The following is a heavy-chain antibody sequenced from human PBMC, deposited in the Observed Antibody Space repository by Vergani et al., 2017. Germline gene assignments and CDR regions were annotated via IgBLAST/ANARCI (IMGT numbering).Heavy chain of an antibody. CDR1: GFTFSSYG. V-gene: IGHV3-33*01. D-gene: IGHD2-8*01. CDR2: IWYDGSNK. CDR3: ARDRGCTNGVCYYYYYYMDV. J-gene: IGHJ6*03. Sequence: QVQLVESGGGVVQPGRSLRLSCAASGFTFSSYGMHWVRQAPGKGLEWVAVIWYDGSNKYYADSVKGRFTISRDNSKNTLYLQMNSLRAEDTAVYYCARDRGCTNGVCYYYYYYMDVWGKGTTVTVSS.